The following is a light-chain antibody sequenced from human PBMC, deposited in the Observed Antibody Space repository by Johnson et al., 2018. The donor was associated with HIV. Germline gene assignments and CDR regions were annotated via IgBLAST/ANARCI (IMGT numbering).Light chain of an antibody. Sequence: QSVLTQPPSVSAAPGQKVTISCSGSNSNIGNNYVSWFQQLPGTAPKLLIYENNKRPSGIPDRFSGSKSGTSATLGITGLQTGDEADYYCGTWDSTLYVFGTGTKVTGL. CDR1: NSNIGNNY. CDR2: ENN. J-gene: IGLJ1*01. CDR3: GTWDSTLYV. V-gene: IGLV1-51*02.